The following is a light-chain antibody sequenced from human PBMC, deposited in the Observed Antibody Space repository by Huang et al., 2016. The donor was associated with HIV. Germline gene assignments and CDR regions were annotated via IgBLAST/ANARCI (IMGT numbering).Light chain of an antibody. CDR3: QQYNSYWT. CDR2: KTS. J-gene: IGKJ1*01. CDR1: QSIGSW. Sequence: DIQMTQSPSTLSASVGDRVTITCRASQSIGSWLAWFQQKPGRDPKLLIYKTSSLESGVPSRFSGSGSGTEFTLTISSLQPDDFATYYCQQYNSYWTFGQGTKVDIK. V-gene: IGKV1-5*03.